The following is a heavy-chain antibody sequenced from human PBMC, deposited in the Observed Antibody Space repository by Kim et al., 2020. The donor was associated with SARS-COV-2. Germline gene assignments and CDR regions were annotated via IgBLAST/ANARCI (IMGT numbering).Heavy chain of an antibody. Sequence: GGSLRLSCAASGFTFSSYAMSWVRQAPGKGLEWVSAISGSGGSTYYADSVKGRFTISRDNSKHTLYLQMNSMRAEDTAGYYCAKGSSGWYVHAFDICGQGTTVTDSS. J-gene: IGHJ3*02. D-gene: IGHD6-19*01. V-gene: IGHV3-23*01. CDR2: ISGSGGST. CDR1: GFTFSSYA. CDR3: AKGSSGWYVHAFDI.